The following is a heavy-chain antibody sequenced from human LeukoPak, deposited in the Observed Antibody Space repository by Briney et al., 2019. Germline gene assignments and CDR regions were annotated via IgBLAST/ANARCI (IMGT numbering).Heavy chain of an antibody. D-gene: IGHD2-2*01. Sequence: GASVKVSCKTSNYIFASYGISWLRQAPGQGLEWMGWISTYNGDTKFAQNLQGRLTVTTDTSTRTVYMELRILRSDDTAVYYCARAGRTSTGVFDNWGQGTLVTVSS. CDR1: NYIFASYG. CDR3: ARAGRTSTGVFDN. CDR2: ISTYNGDT. J-gene: IGHJ4*02. V-gene: IGHV1-18*04.